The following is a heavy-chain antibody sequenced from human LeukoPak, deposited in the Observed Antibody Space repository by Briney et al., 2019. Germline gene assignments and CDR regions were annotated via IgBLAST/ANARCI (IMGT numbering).Heavy chain of an antibody. D-gene: IGHD6-6*01. Sequence: GGSLRLSCEASGFTFSGYGMHWVRQAPGKGLERVSGTWYHGNNKYYADSVKGRFTISRDNSKNTLYLQMNSLRAEDTAVYYCARDLVSSSSSRDYYYAVDVWGQGTTVTVSS. V-gene: IGHV3-33*01. CDR2: TWYHGNNK. CDR1: GFTFSGYG. CDR3: ARDLVSSSSSRDYYYAVDV. J-gene: IGHJ6*02.